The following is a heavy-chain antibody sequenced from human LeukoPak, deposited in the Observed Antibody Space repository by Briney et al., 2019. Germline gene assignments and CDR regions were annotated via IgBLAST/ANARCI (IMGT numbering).Heavy chain of an antibody. V-gene: IGHV4-39*07. D-gene: IGHD7-27*01. J-gene: IGHJ4*02. Sequence: SETLSLTCTVSGGSISSSSYYWGWIRQPPGKGLEWIGSIYYSGSTYYNPSLKSRVTISVDTSKNQFSLKLSSVTAADTAVYYCASEILTGDAYFDYWGQGTLVTVSS. CDR1: GGSISSSSYY. CDR3: ASEILTGDAYFDY. CDR2: IYYSGST.